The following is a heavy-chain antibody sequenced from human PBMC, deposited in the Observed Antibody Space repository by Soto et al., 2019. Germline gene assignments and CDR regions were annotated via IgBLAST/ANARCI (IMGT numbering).Heavy chain of an antibody. CDR3: ARERSSSWPDFDY. CDR1: GGSMSNYY. Sequence: PSERRAGRGSVSGGSMSNYYWSWIRQHPGKGLEWIGYIYYSGSTNYNPSLKSRVTISVDTSKNQFSLKLSSVTAADTAVYYCARERSSSWPDFDYWGQGTLVSGTS. CDR2: IYYSGST. J-gene: IGHJ4*02. V-gene: IGHV4-59*01. D-gene: IGHD6-13*01.